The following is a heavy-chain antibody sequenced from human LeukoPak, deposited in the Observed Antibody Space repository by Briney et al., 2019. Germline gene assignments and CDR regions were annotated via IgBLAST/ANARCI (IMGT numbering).Heavy chain of an antibody. V-gene: IGHV5-51*01. CDR1: EYSFTSYW. Sequence: GESLKISCKGSEYSFTSYWIGWVRQMPGKGLEWMGIIYPGDSDTRYSPSFQGQVTISADKSISTAHLQWSSLKASDTAMYYCARLEYSSSFDYWGQGTLVTVSS. CDR3: ARLEYSSSFDY. CDR2: IYPGDSDT. D-gene: IGHD6-6*01. J-gene: IGHJ4*02.